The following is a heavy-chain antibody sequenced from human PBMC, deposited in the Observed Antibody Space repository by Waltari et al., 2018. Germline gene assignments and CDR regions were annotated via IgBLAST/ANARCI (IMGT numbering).Heavy chain of an antibody. Sequence: QVQLVESGGGVVQXGGSLXLXXXAXGFTFXSXXXHXXXXAPGKGLEWVAFIRYDGSNKYYADSVKGRFTISRDNSKNTLYXXMNSLXXXDXAVYXCAXDPSSNRLXWWFDPWGQGTLVXXXS. CDR2: IRYDGSNK. V-gene: IGHV3-30*02. CDR3: AXDPSSNRLXWWFDP. CDR1: GFTFXSXX. J-gene: IGHJ5*02.